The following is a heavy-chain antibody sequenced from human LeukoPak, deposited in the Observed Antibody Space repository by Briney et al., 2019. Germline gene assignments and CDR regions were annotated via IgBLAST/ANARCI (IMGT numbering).Heavy chain of an antibody. CDR3: ARLKTAAGTKYFDY. J-gene: IGHJ4*02. CDR1: GDSISSPTYY. Sequence: PSETLSLTCTVSGDSISSPTYYWGWIRQPPGKGLEWIGTIYYSGSNYNNLSLKSRVTISVDASKNQFSLRLSSVTAADTAVYYCARLKTAAGTKYFDYWGQGTLVTVCS. V-gene: IGHV4-39*01. D-gene: IGHD6-13*01. CDR2: IYYSGSN.